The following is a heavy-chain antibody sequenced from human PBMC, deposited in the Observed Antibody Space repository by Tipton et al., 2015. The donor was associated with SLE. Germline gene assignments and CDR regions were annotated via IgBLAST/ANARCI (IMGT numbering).Heavy chain of an antibody. CDR1: GFTFSSYD. J-gene: IGHJ4*02. CDR3: AKSPYRGNPGGFDY. Sequence: SLRLSCAASGFTFSSYDMSWVRQAPGKGLEWVSSINNDGFNTYYADSVRGRFTISRDNSKYTLYLQMNSLRAEDTAIYYCAKSPYRGNPGGFDYWGQGTLVTVST. V-gene: IGHV3-23*01. D-gene: IGHD2-21*01. CDR2: INNDGFNT.